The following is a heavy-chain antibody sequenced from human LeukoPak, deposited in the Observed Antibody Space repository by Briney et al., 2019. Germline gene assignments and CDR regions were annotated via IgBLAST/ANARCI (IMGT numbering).Heavy chain of an antibody. CDR3: ARLGDAYNLLLDY. D-gene: IGHD5-24*01. CDR1: GGSISSSNHY. Sequence: PSETLSLTCTVSGGSISSSNHYWAWIRQPPGKGLEWIGSIYYSGSTYYNPSLRSRLTMSVDTSKNQFSLRLTSVTAADTAVYYCARLGDAYNLLLDYWGQGTLVTVPS. V-gene: IGHV4-39*01. J-gene: IGHJ4*02. CDR2: IYYSGST.